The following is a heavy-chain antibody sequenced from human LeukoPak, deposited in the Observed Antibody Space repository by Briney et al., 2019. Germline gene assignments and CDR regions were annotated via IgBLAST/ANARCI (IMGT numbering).Heavy chain of an antibody. D-gene: IGHD2/OR15-2a*01. J-gene: IGHJ3*02. Sequence: PGGSLRLSCAASGFTFSSSGMSWVRQAPGKGLEWVSGISGSGGNTYYADSVKGRFTISRDNSKNTVHLQMNNLRAEDTAMYFCARRLYIVRGAFDIWGQGTMVTVSS. CDR2: ISGSGGNT. CDR1: GFTFSSSG. V-gene: IGHV3-23*01. CDR3: ARRLYIVRGAFDI.